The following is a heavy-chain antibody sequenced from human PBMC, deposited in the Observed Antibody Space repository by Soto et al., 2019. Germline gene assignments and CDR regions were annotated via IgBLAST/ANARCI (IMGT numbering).Heavy chain of an antibody. CDR2: IYYSGST. V-gene: IGHV4-39*02. J-gene: IGHJ5*02. CDR3: ATQEVGGSYVYTFDP. CDR1: GGYISSSSYY. D-gene: IGHD1-26*01. Sequence: QLQLQESGPGLVKPSETLSLTCTVSGGYISSSSYYWGWIRQHPGKGLEWIGSIYYSGSTYYNPSLKIRVTISVDTSKNHFSLKLSSVTAADTAVYYCATQEVGGSYVYTFDPWGQGTLVTVSS.